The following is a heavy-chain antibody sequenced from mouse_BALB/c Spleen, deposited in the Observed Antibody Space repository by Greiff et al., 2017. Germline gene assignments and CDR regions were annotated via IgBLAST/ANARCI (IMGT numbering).Heavy chain of an antibody. CDR3: ARRLPFAY. J-gene: IGHJ3*01. D-gene: IGHD5-5*01. Sequence: EVKVVESGGDLVKPGGSLKLSCAASGFTFSSYGMSWVRQTPDKRLEWVATISSGGSYTYYPDSVKGRFTISRDNAKNTLYLQMSSLKSEDTAMYYCARRLPFAYWGQGTLVTVSA. CDR2: ISSGGSYT. V-gene: IGHV5-6*02. CDR1: GFTFSSYG.